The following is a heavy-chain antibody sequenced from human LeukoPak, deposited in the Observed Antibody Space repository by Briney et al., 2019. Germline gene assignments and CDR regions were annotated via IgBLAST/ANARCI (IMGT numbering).Heavy chain of an antibody. J-gene: IGHJ4*02. CDR2: INHSGST. Sequence: SETLSLTCAVYGGSFSGYYWSWIRQPPGKGLEWIGEINHSGSTNYNPSLKSRVTISVDTSKNQFSLKLSSVTAADTAVYYCARGLMGYGEPNMVRGVLVKGSFDYWGQGTLVTVSS. CDR1: GGSFSGYY. CDR3: ARGLMGYGEPNMVRGVLVKGSFDY. V-gene: IGHV4-34*01. D-gene: IGHD3-10*01.